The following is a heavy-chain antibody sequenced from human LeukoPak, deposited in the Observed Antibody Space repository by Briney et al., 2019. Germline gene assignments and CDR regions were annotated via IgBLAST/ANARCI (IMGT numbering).Heavy chain of an antibody. Sequence: PGGSLRLSCAVSGITLSNYGMSWVRQAPGKGLEWVAGISDSGGSTNYADSVKGRFTISRDNPKNTLYLQMNSLRAGDTAVYYCATDVAVAEFGYWGQGTLVTVSS. CDR2: ISDSGGST. CDR1: GITLSNYG. CDR3: ATDVAVAEFGY. J-gene: IGHJ4*02. D-gene: IGHD6-19*01. V-gene: IGHV3-23*01.